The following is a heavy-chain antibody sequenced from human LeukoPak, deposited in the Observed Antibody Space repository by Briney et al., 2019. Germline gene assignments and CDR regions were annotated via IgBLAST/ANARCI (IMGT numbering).Heavy chain of an antibody. V-gene: IGHV3-9*03. CDR2: ISWNSGSI. CDR3: ATSPIFYDSSGKNAFDI. Sequence: SLRLSCAASGFTFDDYAMHWVRQAPGKGLEWVSGISWNSGSIGYADSVEGRFTISRDNAKNSLYLQMNSLRAEDMALYYCATSPIFYDSSGKNAFDIWGQGTMVTVSS. J-gene: IGHJ3*02. CDR1: GFTFDDYA. D-gene: IGHD3-22*01.